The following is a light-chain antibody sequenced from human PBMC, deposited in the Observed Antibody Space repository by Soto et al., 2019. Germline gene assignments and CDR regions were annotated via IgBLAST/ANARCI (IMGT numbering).Light chain of an antibody. CDR3: QQYDSSPYS. Sequence: EIVLTQSPGTLSLSPGEGATLSCRTSQSVRRIAWYQQKPGQAPRLLIHAALNTATGIPDRFSGSGSGTDFILTISRLEPEDSAVYYCQQYDSSPYSFGLGTKLEIK. CDR2: AAL. CDR1: QSVRR. V-gene: IGKV3-20*01. J-gene: IGKJ2*01.